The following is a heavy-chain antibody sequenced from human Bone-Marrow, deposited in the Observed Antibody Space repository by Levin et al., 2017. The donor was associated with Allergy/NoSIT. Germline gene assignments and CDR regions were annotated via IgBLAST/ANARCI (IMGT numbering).Heavy chain of an antibody. D-gene: IGHD3-3*01. CDR1: GYTFTGYY. CDR3: ARMGVGASIRFLEWLLFDY. V-gene: IGHV1-2*02. Sequence: ASVKVSCKASGYTFTGYYMHWVRQAPGQGLEWMGWINPNSGGTNYAQKFQGRVTMTRDTSISTAYMELSRLRSDDTAVYYCARMGVGASIRFLEWLLFDYWGQGTLVTVSS. J-gene: IGHJ4*02. CDR2: INPNSGGT.